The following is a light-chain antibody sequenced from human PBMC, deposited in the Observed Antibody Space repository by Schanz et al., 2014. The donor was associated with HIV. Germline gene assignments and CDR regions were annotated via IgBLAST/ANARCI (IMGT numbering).Light chain of an antibody. Sequence: NFMLTQPHSVSGSPGKTVVISCTRNSGSIGNSFVQWYQQRPDSAPTLVISENNDRPSGVPDRFSGSMDLTSNSASLTISGLQTEDEGDYYCQSSDRYNGKVFGGGTKVTVL. V-gene: IGLV6-57*04. CDR3: QSSDRYNGKV. CDR2: ENN. J-gene: IGLJ3*02. CDR1: SGSIGNSF.